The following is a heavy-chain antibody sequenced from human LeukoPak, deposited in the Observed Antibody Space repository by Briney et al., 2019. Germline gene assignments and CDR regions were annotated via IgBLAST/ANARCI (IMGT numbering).Heavy chain of an antibody. CDR2: ISGSGGST. J-gene: IGHJ6*02. CDR1: GFTFSSYA. Sequence: GGSLRLSCAASGFTFSSYAVSWVRQAPGKGLEWVSAISGSGGSTYYADSVKGRFTISRDNSKNTLYLQMNSLRAEDTAVYYCAKGYCGRSGCPSRYYYYGMDVWGQGTTVTVSS. V-gene: IGHV3-23*01. CDR3: AKGYCGRSGCPSRYYYYGMDV. D-gene: IGHD6-19*01.